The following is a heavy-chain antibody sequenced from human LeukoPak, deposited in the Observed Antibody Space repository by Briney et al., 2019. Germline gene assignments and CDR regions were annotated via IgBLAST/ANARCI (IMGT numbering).Heavy chain of an antibody. Sequence: GESLKISCEASGYSFTTYWIGWVRQMPGKGLEWMGIIYPGDSDTRYSPSFQGQVTISVDKSISTAYLQWSSLKASDTAMYYCARRRTLRLDAFDPWGQGTLVTVSS. V-gene: IGHV5-51*01. CDR2: IYPGDSDT. D-gene: IGHD5/OR15-5a*01. J-gene: IGHJ5*02. CDR3: ARRRTLRLDAFDP. CDR1: GYSFTTYW.